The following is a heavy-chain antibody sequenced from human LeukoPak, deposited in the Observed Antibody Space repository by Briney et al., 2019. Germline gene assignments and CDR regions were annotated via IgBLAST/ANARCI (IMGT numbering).Heavy chain of an antibody. CDR3: AKDLGSGGWTQYYYHYAIDV. CDR1: GFTFSSYA. CDR2: ISYDGSNK. V-gene: IGHV3-30*04. D-gene: IGHD6-19*01. J-gene: IGHJ6*02. Sequence: PGGSLRLSCAASGFTFSSYAMHWVRQAPGKGLEWVAVISYDGSNKYYADSVKGRFTISRDNSKNTLYLQMNSLRAEDTAVYYCAKDLGSGGWTQYYYHYAIDVWGQGTTVTVSS.